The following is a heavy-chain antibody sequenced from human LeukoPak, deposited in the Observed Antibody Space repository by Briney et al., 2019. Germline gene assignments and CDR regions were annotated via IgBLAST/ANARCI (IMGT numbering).Heavy chain of an antibody. CDR1: GFTFSSYS. CDR2: ISSSSSYI. J-gene: IGHJ4*02. D-gene: IGHD3-9*01. V-gene: IGHV3-21*01. CDR3: ARHLAYYDILTGSDY. Sequence: GGSLRLSCAASGFTFSSYSMNWVRQAPGKGLEWVSSISSSSSYIYYADSVKGRFTISRDNAKNSLYLQMNSLRAEDTAVYYCARHLAYYDILTGSDYWGQGTLVTVSS.